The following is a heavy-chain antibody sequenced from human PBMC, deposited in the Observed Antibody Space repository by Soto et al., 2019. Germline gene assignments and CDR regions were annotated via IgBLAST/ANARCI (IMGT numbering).Heavy chain of an antibody. CDR2: MNPNSGNT. CDR3: ARVWRGYCSSTSCYKYYYYYMDV. J-gene: IGHJ6*03. D-gene: IGHD2-2*01. Sequence: ASVKVSCKASGYTFASYDTNWVRQATGQGLEWMGWMNPNSGNTGYAQKFQGRVTMTRNTSISTAYMELSSLRSEDTAVYYCARVWRGYCSSTSCYKYYYYYMDVWGKGTTVTVSS. V-gene: IGHV1-8*01. CDR1: GYTFASYD.